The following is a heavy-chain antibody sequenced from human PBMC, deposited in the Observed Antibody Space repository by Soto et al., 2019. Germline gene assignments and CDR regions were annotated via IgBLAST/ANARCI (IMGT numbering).Heavy chain of an antibody. V-gene: IGHV1-69*13. CDR1: GGTFSSYA. CDR3: AREGGYYYDSSGYYRPHFDY. D-gene: IGHD3-22*01. Sequence: SVKVSCEASGGTFSSYAISWVRQAPGQGLEWMGGIIPIFGTANYAQKFQGRVTITADESTSTAYMELSSLRSEDTAVYYCAREGGYYYDSSGYYRPHFDYWGQGTLVTVSS. J-gene: IGHJ4*02. CDR2: IIPIFGTA.